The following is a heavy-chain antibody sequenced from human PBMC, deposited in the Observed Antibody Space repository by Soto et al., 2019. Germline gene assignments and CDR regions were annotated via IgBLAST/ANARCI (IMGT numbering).Heavy chain of an antibody. V-gene: IGHV4-30-4*01. Sequence: SETLSLTCTLSGGSTISDNYCSWIRQPPGKGLEWIGHIYYSGNTDYNPSLKSRLAISIDTSKNQFSLKLSSVTAADTAVYFCAREGGESSDGLYYFDSWGQGSLVTVSS. D-gene: IGHD3-16*01. CDR3: AREGGESSDGLYYFDS. CDR2: IYYSGNT. CDR1: GGSTISDNY. J-gene: IGHJ4*02.